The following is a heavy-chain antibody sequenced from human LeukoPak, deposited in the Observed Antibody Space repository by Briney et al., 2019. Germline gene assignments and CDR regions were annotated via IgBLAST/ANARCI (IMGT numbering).Heavy chain of an antibody. CDR1: GFTFSSYG. V-gene: IGHV3-33*01. CDR3: ARDRGYYYTTSFDY. CDR2: IWYDGSNK. J-gene: IGHJ4*02. Sequence: GGSLRLSCAAPGFTFSSYGMHWVRQAPGKGLEWVAVIWYDGSNKYYADSVKGRFTISRDNSKNTLYLQMNSLRAEDTAVYYCARDRGYYYTTSFDYWGQGTLVTVSS. D-gene: IGHD3-10*01.